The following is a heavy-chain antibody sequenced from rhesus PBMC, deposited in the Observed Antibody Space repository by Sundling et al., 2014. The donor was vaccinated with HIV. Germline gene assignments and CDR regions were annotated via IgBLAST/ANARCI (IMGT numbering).Heavy chain of an antibody. CDR2: INTETGNP. CDR1: GYTFTSHG. CDR3: ARYNWDHFGLDS. J-gene: IGHJ6*01. V-gene: IGHV7-114*01. Sequence: QVQLVQSGAEVKQPGASVKVSCKTSGYTFTSHGINWVRQAHGQRLEWMGWINTETGNPTYAQGLKERFTFSMDTSINTAYLQISSLKSEDTAIYYCARYNWDHFGLDSWGQGVVVTVSS. D-gene: IGHD1-26*01.